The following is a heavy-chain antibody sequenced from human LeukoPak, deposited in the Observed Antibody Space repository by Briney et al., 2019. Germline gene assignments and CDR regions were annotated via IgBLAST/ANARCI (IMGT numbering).Heavy chain of an antibody. D-gene: IGHD3-16*02. CDR2: IYYSGST. V-gene: IGHV4-39*01. CDR3: ATTTGRGIMITFGGVIVY. J-gene: IGHJ4*02. CDR1: GGSISSSSYY. Sequence: PSETLSLTCTVSGGSISSSSYYWGCIRQPPGKGLEWIGSIYYSGSTYYNPSLKSRVTISVDTSKNQFSLKLSSVTAADTAVYYCATTTGRGIMITFGGVIVYWGQGTLVTVSS.